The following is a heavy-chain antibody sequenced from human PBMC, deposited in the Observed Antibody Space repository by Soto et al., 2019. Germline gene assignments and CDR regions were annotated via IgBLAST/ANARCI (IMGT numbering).Heavy chain of an antibody. D-gene: IGHD6-13*01. J-gene: IGHJ4*02. Sequence: QVQLQESGPGLVKPSQTLTLTCTVSGGSISSAYEYWSWIRQPPGKGLEWIGYIYFGGSTHYNPSLKSRVIISVDTSKNQFSLKLSSVTAVDTAVYYCAREYSSGWFRFDSWGQGTLVTVSS. CDR2: IYFGGST. CDR1: GGSISSAYEY. V-gene: IGHV4-30-4*01. CDR3: AREYSSGWFRFDS.